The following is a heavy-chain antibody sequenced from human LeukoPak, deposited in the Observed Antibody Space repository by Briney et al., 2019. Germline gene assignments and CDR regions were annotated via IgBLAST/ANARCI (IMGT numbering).Heavy chain of an antibody. Sequence: TGGSLRLSCAASGFTFSSYAMSWVRQAPGKGLEWVSAISGSGGSTYYADSVKGRFTISRDNSKNTLYLQMNSLRAEDTAVYYCASIPTMGDYDSSCYYYGPSSDYWGQGTLFTVSS. J-gene: IGHJ4*02. V-gene: IGHV3-23*01. CDR1: GFTFSSYA. D-gene: IGHD3-22*01. CDR2: ISGSGGST. CDR3: ASIPTMGDYDSSCYYYGPSSDY.